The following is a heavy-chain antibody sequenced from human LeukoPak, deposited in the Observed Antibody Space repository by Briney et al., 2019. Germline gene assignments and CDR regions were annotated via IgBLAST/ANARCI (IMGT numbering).Heavy chain of an antibody. CDR3: ARAITYYYDSSGYS. CDR1: GFTFSSYW. V-gene: IGHV3-7*04. Sequence: PGGSLRLSCAASGFTFSSYWMSWVRQVPGKGLEWVANIKQDGSERYYVDSVKGRFTISRDNAKNSLYLQMNSLRAEDTAVYYCARAITYYYDSSGYSWGQGTLVTVSS. CDR2: IKQDGSER. D-gene: IGHD3-22*01. J-gene: IGHJ4*02.